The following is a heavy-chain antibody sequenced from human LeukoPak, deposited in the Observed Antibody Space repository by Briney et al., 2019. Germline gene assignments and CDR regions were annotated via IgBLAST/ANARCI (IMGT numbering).Heavy chain of an antibody. CDR3: ARLGYRVTAPGAFDF. CDR1: GGSISSGGYY. D-gene: IGHD5-18*01. V-gene: IGHV4-30-2*01. Sequence: PSQTLSLTCTVSGGSISSGGYYWSWIRQPPGKGLEWIGYIYHSGSTYYNPSLKSRVTISVDRSKNQFSLKLSSVTAADTAVYYCARLGYRVTAPGAFDFWGQGTMVTVSS. J-gene: IGHJ3*01. CDR2: IYHSGST.